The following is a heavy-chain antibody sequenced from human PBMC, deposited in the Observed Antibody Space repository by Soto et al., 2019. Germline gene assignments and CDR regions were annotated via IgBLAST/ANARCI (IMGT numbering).Heavy chain of an antibody. Sequence: SETLSLTCTVSGGSISPYYWSWIRQPPGRGLEWIGYIYYSGSTNYNPSLKSRVTISVDTSKNQFSLKLSSVTAADTAVYYCARDIGGYYDSSSYANWGQGTLVTVS. CDR3: ARDIGGYYDSSSYAN. D-gene: IGHD3-22*01. V-gene: IGHV4-59*01. CDR2: IYYSGST. CDR1: GGSISPYY. J-gene: IGHJ4*02.